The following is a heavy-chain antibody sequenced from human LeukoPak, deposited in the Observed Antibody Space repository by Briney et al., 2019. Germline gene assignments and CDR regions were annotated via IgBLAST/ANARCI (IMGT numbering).Heavy chain of an antibody. CDR3: AKGQNYYGSGSYY. V-gene: IGHV1-2*02. CDR1: GYTFTGYY. J-gene: IGHJ4*02. D-gene: IGHD3-10*01. CDR2: INPNSGGT. Sequence: ASVKVSCKASGYTFTGYYMHWVRQAPGQGLEWMGWINPNSGGTNYAQKFQGRVTMTRDTSISTAYMELSRLRSDDTAVYYCAKGQNYYGSGSYYWGQGTLVTVSS.